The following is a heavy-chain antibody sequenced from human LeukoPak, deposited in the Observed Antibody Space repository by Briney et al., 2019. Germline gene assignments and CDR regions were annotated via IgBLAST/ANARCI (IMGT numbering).Heavy chain of an antibody. Sequence: GRSLRLSCTASGFTFGDYAMSWVRQAPGKGLEWVSAISGSGGSTYYADSVKGRFTISRDNSKNTLYLQMNSLRAEDTAVYYCAKDGGYCSSTSCSGGDFDYWGQGTLVTVSS. J-gene: IGHJ4*02. CDR2: ISGSGGST. CDR1: GFTFGDYA. CDR3: AKDGGYCSSTSCSGGDFDY. D-gene: IGHD2-2*01. V-gene: IGHV3-23*01.